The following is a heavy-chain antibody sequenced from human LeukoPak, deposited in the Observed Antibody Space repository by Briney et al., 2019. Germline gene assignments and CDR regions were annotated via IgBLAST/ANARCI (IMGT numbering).Heavy chain of an antibody. D-gene: IGHD3-22*01. CDR3: ARLVVITXXXXFDX. CDR2: IYTSGST. CDR1: GGSISSYY. Sequence: ASETLSLTCTVSGGSISSYYWGWIRQPAGKGLEWIGRIYTSGSTNYNPSLKSRVTMSVDTSKNQSSLNLTSVTATDTAVYYCARLVVITXXXXFDXXXQGXLV. V-gene: IGHV4-4*07. J-gene: IGHJ5*02.